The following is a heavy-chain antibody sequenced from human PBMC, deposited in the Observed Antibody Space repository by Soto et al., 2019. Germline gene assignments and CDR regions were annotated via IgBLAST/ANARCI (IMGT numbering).Heavy chain of an antibody. V-gene: IGHV4-31*03. CDR3: AGGGVIWLAFGY. D-gene: IGHD3-16*02. Sequence: PSETLSLTCTFSGGSISSGGYYWSWIRQHPGKGLEWIGYIYYSGSTYYNPSLKSRVTISVDTSKNQFPLKLSSVTAADTAVYYRAGGGVIWLAFGYWGQGTLVTFS. CDR1: GGSISSGGYY. CDR2: IYYSGST. J-gene: IGHJ4*02.